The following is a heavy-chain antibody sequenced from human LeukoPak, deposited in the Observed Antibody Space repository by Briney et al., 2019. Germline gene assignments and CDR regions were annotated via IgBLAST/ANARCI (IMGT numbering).Heavy chain of an antibody. V-gene: IGHV3-9*01. J-gene: IGHJ4*02. Sequence: GRSLRLSCAASGFRFDDYAMHWVRHAPGKGPEWVSGITWNSGSVGYADSVQGRFTISRDNAKNFLYLQMNSLGPDDTAIYYCVKDPLPQYFRGGETLLDYWGQGALVSVSS. CDR3: VKDPLPQYFRGGETLLDY. CDR1: GFRFDDYA. D-gene: IGHD2-15*01. CDR2: ITWNSGSV.